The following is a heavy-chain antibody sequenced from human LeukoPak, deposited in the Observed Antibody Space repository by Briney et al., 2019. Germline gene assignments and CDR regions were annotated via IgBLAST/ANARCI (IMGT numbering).Heavy chain of an antibody. Sequence: SETLSLTCAVYGGSFSGYYWSWLRQPPGKGLGWVGEINHSGSTTYNPSLKSRVTISVDTTKNQFSLKLRSVTAADTAVYYCASRRHYYDSSGYYYRDYWGQGTLVTVSS. V-gene: IGHV4-34*01. D-gene: IGHD3-22*01. CDR2: INHSGST. CDR1: GGSFSGYY. J-gene: IGHJ4*02. CDR3: ASRRHYYDSSGYYYRDY.